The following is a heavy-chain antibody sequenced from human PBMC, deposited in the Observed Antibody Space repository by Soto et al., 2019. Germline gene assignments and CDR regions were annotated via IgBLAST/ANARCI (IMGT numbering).Heavy chain of an antibody. D-gene: IGHD3-10*01. CDR1: GGSISSYY. J-gene: IGHJ5*02. CDR3: ARLLWSRGDWLDP. CDR2: IYYSGST. Sequence: SETLSLTCTVSGGSISSYYWSWIRQPPGKGLEWIGYIYYSGSTNYNPSLKSRVTISVDTSKNQFSLKLSSVTAADTAVYYCARLLWSRGDWLDPWGQGTLVTV. V-gene: IGHV4-59*08.